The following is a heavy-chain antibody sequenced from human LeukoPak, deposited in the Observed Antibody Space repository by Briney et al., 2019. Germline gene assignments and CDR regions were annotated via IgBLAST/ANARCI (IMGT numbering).Heavy chain of an antibody. V-gene: IGHV3-30*04. Sequence: GGSLILSCAASGFTFSSYAMHWVRQAPGKGLEGVAVISYDGSNKYYAASVKGRFTISRDNSKNTLYLQMNSLRAEDTAVYYCARAGYSSSWYDYFDYWGQGTLVTVSS. CDR2: ISYDGSNK. CDR3: ARAGYSSSWYDYFDY. CDR1: GFTFSSYA. D-gene: IGHD6-13*01. J-gene: IGHJ4*02.